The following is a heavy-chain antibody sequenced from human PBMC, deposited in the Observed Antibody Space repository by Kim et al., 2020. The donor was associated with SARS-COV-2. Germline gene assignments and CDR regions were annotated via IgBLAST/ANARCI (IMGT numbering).Heavy chain of an antibody. CDR2: IKSKTDGGTT. Sequence: GGSLRLSCAASGFTFSNAWMSWVRQAPGKGLEWVGRIKSKTDGGTTDYAAPVKGRFTISRDDSKNTLYLQMNSLKTEDTAVYYCTTVAGTYYYDSSGPGRFDPWGQGTLVTVSS. J-gene: IGHJ5*02. CDR1: GFTFSNAW. CDR3: TTVAGTYYYDSSGPGRFDP. D-gene: IGHD3-22*01. V-gene: IGHV3-15*01.